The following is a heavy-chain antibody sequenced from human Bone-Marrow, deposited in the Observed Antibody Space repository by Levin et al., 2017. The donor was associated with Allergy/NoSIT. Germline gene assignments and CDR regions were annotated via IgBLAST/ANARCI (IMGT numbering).Heavy chain of an antibody. V-gene: IGHV3-48*01. CDR1: GFTFSSYS. CDR2: ISSSSSTI. J-gene: IGHJ4*02. CDR3: ARDALTKYSSSASPLGY. Sequence: SCAASGFTFSSYSMNWVRQAPGKGLEWVSYISSSSSTIYYADSVKGRFTISRDNAKNSLYLQMNSLRAEDTAVYYCARDALTKYSSSASPLGYWGQGTLVTVSS. D-gene: IGHD6-13*01.